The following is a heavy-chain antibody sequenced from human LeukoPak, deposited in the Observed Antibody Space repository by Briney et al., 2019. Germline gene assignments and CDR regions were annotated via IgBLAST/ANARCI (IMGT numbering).Heavy chain of an antibody. CDR3: AKDYSGGWSDAFDI. J-gene: IGHJ3*02. Sequence: GGSLRLSCAASGFTFSSYGMHWVRQAPGKGLEWVAFIRYDGSNKYYAGSVKGRFTISRDNSKNTLYLQMNTLRAEDTAVYYCAKDYSGGWSDAFDIWGQGAMVTVSS. CDR2: IRYDGSNK. CDR1: GFTFSSYG. D-gene: IGHD6-19*01. V-gene: IGHV3-30*02.